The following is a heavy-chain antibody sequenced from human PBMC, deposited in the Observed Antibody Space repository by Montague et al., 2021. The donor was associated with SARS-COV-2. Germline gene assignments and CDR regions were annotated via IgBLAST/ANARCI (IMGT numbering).Heavy chain of an antibody. CDR2: NNYSGST. V-gene: IGHV4-34*01. Sequence: SETLSLTCAVYGGSFSGYYWTWIRQPPGKGLEWIGENNYSGSTNYNPSLKSRVTMSVDMSKNQFSLKLRSVTAADAAVYYCARRPYYYDSSGQFDPWGQGVLVTVSS. D-gene: IGHD3-22*01. J-gene: IGHJ5*02. CDR1: GGSFSGYY. CDR3: ARRPYYYDSSGQFDP.